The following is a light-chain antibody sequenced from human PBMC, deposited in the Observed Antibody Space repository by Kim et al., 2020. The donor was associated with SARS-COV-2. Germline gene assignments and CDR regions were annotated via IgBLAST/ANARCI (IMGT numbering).Light chain of an antibody. CDR3: QSYDSSLRVVL. CDR2: TNK. Sequence: QSVLTQPPSVSGAPGQRVTISCTGSRSNIGAGYDVHWYQQLPGSAPEVLIYTNKNRPSGVPDRFSGSKSGTSASLAITGLQAEDEADYYCQSYDSSLRVVLFGGGTRVTVL. CDR1: RSNIGAGYD. V-gene: IGLV1-40*01. J-gene: IGLJ2*01.